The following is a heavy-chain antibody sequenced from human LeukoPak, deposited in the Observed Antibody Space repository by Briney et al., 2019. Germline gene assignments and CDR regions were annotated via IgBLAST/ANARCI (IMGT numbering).Heavy chain of an antibody. CDR2: IYYSGST. D-gene: IGHD2-21*02. CDR1: GGSISSGGYY. V-gene: IGHV4-31*03. J-gene: IGHJ4*02. Sequence: SQTLSLTCTVSGGSISSGGYYWSWIRQHPGKGLEWIGYIYYSGSTYYNLSLKSRVTISVDTSKNQFTLKLSSVTAADTAVYYCAREIAYCGGDCYYYFDYWGQGTLVTVSS. CDR3: AREIAYCGGDCYYYFDY.